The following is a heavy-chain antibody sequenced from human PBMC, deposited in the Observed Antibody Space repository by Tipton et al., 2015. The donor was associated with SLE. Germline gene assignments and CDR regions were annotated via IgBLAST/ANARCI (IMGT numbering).Heavy chain of an antibody. CDR2: IKEDGSEK. CDR1: GFSFSTYA. J-gene: IGHJ4*02. V-gene: IGHV3-7*03. CDR3: AREGCTNGVCYTGGNYFDY. D-gene: IGHD2-8*01. Sequence: SLRLSCAASGFSFSTYAMTWVRQAPGKGLEWVANIKEDGSEKYYVDSVKGRSTISRDNAKNSLYLQMNSLRAEDTALYYCAREGCTNGVCYTGGNYFDYWGQGTLVTVSS.